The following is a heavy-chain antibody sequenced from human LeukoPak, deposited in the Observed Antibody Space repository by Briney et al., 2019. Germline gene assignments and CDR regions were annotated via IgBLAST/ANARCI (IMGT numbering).Heavy chain of an antibody. CDR1: GGSISSYY. J-gene: IGHJ4*02. V-gene: IGHV4-59*04. D-gene: IGHD6-13*01. CDR2: VYYSGST. Sequence: PSETLSLTCTVSGGSISSYYWSWIRQPQENGLEWIGTVYYSGSTYYNPSLKSRVTISVDTSRNQFSLKLSSVTAADTAVYYCAASYSTSWPEMDYWGQGTLVTVSS. CDR3: AASYSTSWPEMDY.